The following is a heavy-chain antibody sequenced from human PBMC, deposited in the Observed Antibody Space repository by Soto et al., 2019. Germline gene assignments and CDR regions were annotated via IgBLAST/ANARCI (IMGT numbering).Heavy chain of an antibody. CDR2: IKQDGSEK. J-gene: IGHJ6*03. Sequence: PGGSLRLSCAASGFTFSSYWMSWVRQAPGKGLEWVANIKQDGSEKYYVDSVKGRFTISRDNAKNSLYLQMNSLRAEDTAVYYCARKTTVTPAEYYYYCMDVWGKGTTVTVSS. CDR3: ARKTTVTPAEYYYYCMDV. CDR1: GFTFSSYW. V-gene: IGHV3-7*01. D-gene: IGHD4-4*01.